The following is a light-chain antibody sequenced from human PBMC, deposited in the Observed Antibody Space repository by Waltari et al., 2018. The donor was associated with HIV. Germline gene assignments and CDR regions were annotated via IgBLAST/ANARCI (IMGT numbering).Light chain of an antibody. Sequence: QSALTQPPSASGSLGQSVTISCTGSSSDVGRYDSVSWYQQHPAKAPTLLIFEVNKRPSWVPDRCSGSKSGNTASLTVSGLQAEDDAEYSCSSYAGINPVIFGGGTTLTVL. CDR1: SSDVGRYDS. J-gene: IGLJ2*01. CDR3: SSYAGINPVI. V-gene: IGLV2-8*01. CDR2: EVN.